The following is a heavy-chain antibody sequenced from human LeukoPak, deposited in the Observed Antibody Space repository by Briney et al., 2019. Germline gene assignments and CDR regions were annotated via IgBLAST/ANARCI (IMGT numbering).Heavy chain of an antibody. CDR1: GYTFTSYY. D-gene: IGHD6-13*01. CDR3: ARDNSAAAGTKPRVYYYYYMDV. V-gene: IGHV1-46*01. CDR2: INPSGGST. Sequence: ASVKVSCKASGYTFTSYYMHWVRQAPGQGLEWMGIINPSGGSTSYAQKFQGRVTMTRDTSTSTVYMELSSLRSEDTAVYYWARDNSAAAGTKPRVYYYYYMDVWGKGPRSPSP. J-gene: IGHJ6*03.